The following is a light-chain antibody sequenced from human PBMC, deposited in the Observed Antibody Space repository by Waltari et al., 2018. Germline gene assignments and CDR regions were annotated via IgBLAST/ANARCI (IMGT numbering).Light chain of an antibody. CDR3: QAYDRSLSGSV. CDR2: GNS. Sequence: QSVLTQPPSVSGAPGQRVTISCTGSSSNTGAGYDVNWYQQLPGTAPKLLINGNSNRLSGVPDRSPGSKSGASASLAISGLQAEDEAEYYCQAYDRSLSGSVFGGGTKLTVL. J-gene: IGLJ2*01. V-gene: IGLV1-40*01. CDR1: SSNTGAGYD.